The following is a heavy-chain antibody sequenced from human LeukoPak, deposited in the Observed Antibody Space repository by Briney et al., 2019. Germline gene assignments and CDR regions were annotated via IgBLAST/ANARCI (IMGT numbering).Heavy chain of an antibody. Sequence: GGSLRLSCAASGFTVNSNYMSWVRQAPGKGLEWVSGVYSGGTTYYADSVKGRFTISRDHSKNTLYLQMNGLRAEDTAVYFCARSSPLRGSYSFDLWGQGTLVTVSS. D-gene: IGHD1-26*01. J-gene: IGHJ4*02. CDR2: VYSGGTT. CDR3: ARSSPLRGSYSFDL. CDR1: GFTVNSNY. V-gene: IGHV3-66*01.